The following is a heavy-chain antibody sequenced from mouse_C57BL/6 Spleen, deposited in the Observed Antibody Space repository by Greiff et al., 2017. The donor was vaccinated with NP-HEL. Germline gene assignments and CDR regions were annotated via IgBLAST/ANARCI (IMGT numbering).Heavy chain of an antibody. CDR1: GYTFTSYW. J-gene: IGHJ3*01. V-gene: IGHV1-53*01. CDR3: SRYHYDYGGGFAY. D-gene: IGHD2-4*01. CDR2: INPSNGGT. Sequence: QVQLQQPGTELVKPGASVKLSCKASGYTFTSYWMHWVKQRPGQGLEWIGNINPSNGGTNYNEKFKSKATLTVDKSSSTAYMQLSSLTPEDSAVYYWSRYHYDYGGGFAYWGQGTLVTVSA.